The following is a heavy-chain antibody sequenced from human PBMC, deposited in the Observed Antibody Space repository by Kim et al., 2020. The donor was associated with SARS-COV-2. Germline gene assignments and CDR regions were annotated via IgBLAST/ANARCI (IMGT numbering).Heavy chain of an antibody. CDR1: GGSFSGYY. J-gene: IGHJ6*02. V-gene: IGHV4-34*01. CDR3: ARGYNIAAAGTHWGGWYSSYYYYYGMDV. Sequence: SETLSLTCAVYGGSFSGYYWSWIRQPPGKGLEWIGEINHSGSTNYNPSLKSRVTISVDTSKNQFSLKLSSVTAADTAVYYCARGYNIAAAGTHWGGWYSSYYYYYGMDVWGQGTTVTVSS. CDR2: INHSGST. D-gene: IGHD6-13*01.